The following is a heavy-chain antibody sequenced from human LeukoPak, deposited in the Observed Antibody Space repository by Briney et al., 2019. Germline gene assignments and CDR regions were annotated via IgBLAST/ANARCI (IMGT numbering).Heavy chain of an antibody. CDR3: ARYLNDFWSGNNWFDP. J-gene: IGHJ5*02. Sequence: SVKVSCKASGGTFSSYTISWVRQAPGQGREWMGRIIPILGIANYAQKFQGRVTITADKSTSTAYMELSSLRSEDTAVYYCARYLNDFWSGNNWFDPWGRGTLVTVSS. CDR1: GGTFSSYT. CDR2: IIPILGIA. D-gene: IGHD3-3*01. V-gene: IGHV1-69*02.